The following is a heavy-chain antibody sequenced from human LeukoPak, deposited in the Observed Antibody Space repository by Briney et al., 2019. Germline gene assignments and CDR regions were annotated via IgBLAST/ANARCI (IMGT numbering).Heavy chain of an antibody. CDR2: IYYSGST. Sequence: SETLSLTCTVSGGPISSYYWSWIRQPPGKGLEWIGYIYYSGSTNYNPSLKSRVTISVDTSKNQFSLKLSSVTAADTAVYYCAREASSSSYYYYYYMDVWGKGTTVTVSS. D-gene: IGHD6-13*01. V-gene: IGHV4-59*01. CDR1: GGPISSYY. J-gene: IGHJ6*03. CDR3: AREASSSSYYYYYYMDV.